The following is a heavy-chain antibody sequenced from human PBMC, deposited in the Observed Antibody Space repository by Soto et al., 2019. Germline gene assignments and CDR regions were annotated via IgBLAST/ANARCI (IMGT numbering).Heavy chain of an antibody. V-gene: IGHV3-30*18. D-gene: IGHD6-19*01. CDR3: AKDLYGAGWYNYFDP. CDR1: GFTFSTTG. Sequence: QVHLAESGGGVVQPGMSLRLSCAASGFTFSTTGMHWVRQAPGKGLEWVAMISYDGGVQHYTDSVKGRFTISRDTSKNTLYLQMNSLRPEDTAIYHCAKDLYGAGWYNYFDPWGQGTLVTVSS. J-gene: IGHJ5*02. CDR2: ISYDGGVQ.